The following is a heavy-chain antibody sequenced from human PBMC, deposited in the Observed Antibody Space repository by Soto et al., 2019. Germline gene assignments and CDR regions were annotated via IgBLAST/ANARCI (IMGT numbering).Heavy chain of an antibody. CDR1: GFTFSSYG. J-gene: IGHJ6*02. CDR3: AKDHNTSFGVVTHDNYYYYGMDV. CDR2: ISYDGSNK. D-gene: IGHD3-3*01. Sequence: PGGSLRLSCAASGFTFSSYGMHWVRQAPGKGLEWVAVISYDGSNKYYADSVKGRFTISRDNSKNTLYLQMNSLRAEDTAVYYCAKDHNTSFGVVTHDNYYYYGMDVWCQGTTVTVSS. V-gene: IGHV3-30*18.